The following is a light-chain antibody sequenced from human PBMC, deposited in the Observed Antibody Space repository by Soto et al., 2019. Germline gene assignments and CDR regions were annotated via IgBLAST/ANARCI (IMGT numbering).Light chain of an antibody. CDR3: SSYTTSSPVVI. CDR1: SSDIGESNY. Sequence: QSALTQPASVSGSPGQSITISCTGTSSDIGESNYVSWYQQHPGKAPTLIIPDVSDRPSGLSSRFFGSKSGNTASLTISGLQAEDEADYFCSSYTTSSPVVIFGGGTKLTVL. J-gene: IGLJ2*01. V-gene: IGLV2-14*03. CDR2: DVS.